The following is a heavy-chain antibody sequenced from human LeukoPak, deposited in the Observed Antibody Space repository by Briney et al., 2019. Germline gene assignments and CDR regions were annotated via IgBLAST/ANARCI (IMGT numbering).Heavy chain of an antibody. CDR3: ARDQSDFWSIGYYYMDV. D-gene: IGHD3-3*01. Sequence: PGGSLRLSCAASGFTVSNNYMSWVRQAPGEGLEWVSVIYSGGSTYFADSVKGRFTISRDYSKNTLYLQMNSLRAEDTAVYYCARDQSDFWSIGYYYMDVWGKGTTVTVSS. CDR1: GFTVSNNY. V-gene: IGHV3-53*01. CDR2: IYSGGST. J-gene: IGHJ6*03.